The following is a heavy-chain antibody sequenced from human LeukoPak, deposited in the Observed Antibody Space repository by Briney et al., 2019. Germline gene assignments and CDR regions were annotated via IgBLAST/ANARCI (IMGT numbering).Heavy chain of an antibody. CDR1: GGTFSSYA. CDR3: ARVGYDFWSGYYLPTWALIDY. CDR2: IIPIFGTA. J-gene: IGHJ4*02. V-gene: IGHV1-69*13. Sequence: ASVKVSCKASGGTFSSYAISWVRQAPGQGLEWMGGIIPIFGTANYAQKFQGRVTITADESTSTAYMELRSLRSDDTAVYYCARVGYDFWSGYYLPTWALIDYWGQGTLVTVSS. D-gene: IGHD3-3*01.